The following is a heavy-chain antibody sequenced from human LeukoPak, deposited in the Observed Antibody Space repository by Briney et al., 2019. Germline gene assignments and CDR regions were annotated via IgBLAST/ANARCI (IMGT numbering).Heavy chain of an antibody. J-gene: IGHJ4*02. V-gene: IGHV3-23*01. Sequence: PGGSLRSSCAASGFTFSSYAMGWVRQGPGKGLEWGSVISGSGGSSSYADSVKGRFTISRDNSKNTLYLQMNSLRAEDTAVYYCAKDYCSGGSCYSGHEYWGQGTLVTVSS. CDR3: AKDYCSGGSCYSGHEY. CDR1: GFTFSSYA. CDR2: ISGSGGSS. D-gene: IGHD2-15*01.